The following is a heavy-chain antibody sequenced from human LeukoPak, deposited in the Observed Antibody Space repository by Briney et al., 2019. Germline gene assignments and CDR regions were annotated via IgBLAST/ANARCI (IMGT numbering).Heavy chain of an antibody. J-gene: IGHJ6*02. CDR2: ISSSSSYI. D-gene: IGHD2-15*01. CDR3: ARDGCRGGSCYYFYGLDV. CDR1: GITFSSYS. V-gene: IGHV3-21*01. Sequence: PGGSLTLFCAASGITFSSYSMNWVRQAPGKGLEWVSSISSSSSYIYYADSVKGRFTISRDNAKNSLYLQMTSLRAEDTAVYYCARDGCRGGSCYYFYGLDVWGHGNPVTVSS.